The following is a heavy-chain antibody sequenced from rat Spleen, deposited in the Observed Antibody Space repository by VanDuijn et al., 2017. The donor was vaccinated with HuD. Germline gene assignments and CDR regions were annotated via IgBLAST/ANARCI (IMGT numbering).Heavy chain of an antibody. J-gene: IGHJ2*01. V-gene: IGHV5-27*01. Sequence: EVQLVESGGGLVQPGRSLKLSCTASGFTFSNYYMAWVRQAPTTGLEWVAYISTGGGNTYYRDSVTGRFTVYRDNAKSTLYLQMDSLRSEDTATYYCSTAGSFTDYYFAGGFDYWGQGVTVTVSS. CDR3: STAGSFTDYYFAGGFDY. CDR1: GFTFSNYY. CDR2: ISTGGGNT. D-gene: IGHD1-6*01.